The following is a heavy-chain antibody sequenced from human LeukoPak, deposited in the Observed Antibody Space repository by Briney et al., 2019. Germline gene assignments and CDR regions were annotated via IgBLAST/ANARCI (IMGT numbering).Heavy chain of an antibody. CDR1: GGSISNYY. J-gene: IGHJ4*02. CDR2: IYYTGST. CDR3: AREDSGYDYSPSYF. Sequence: SETLSLTCTVSGGSISNYYWSWIRQPPGKGLEWIGYIYYTGSTSYNPSLESRVIMSVDTSQNQFSLKLRSVTAADTAVYYCAREDSGYDYSPSYFWGQGILVTVSS. D-gene: IGHD5-12*01. V-gene: IGHV4-59*01.